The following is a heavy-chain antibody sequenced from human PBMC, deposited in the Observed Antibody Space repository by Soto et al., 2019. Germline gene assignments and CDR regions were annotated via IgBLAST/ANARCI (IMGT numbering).Heavy chain of an antibody. V-gene: IGHV1-69*01. J-gene: IGHJ6*02. Sequence: QVQLVQSGAEVKKPGSSVKVSCKASGGTFSSYAISWVRQAPGQGLEWMGGIIPIFGTANYAQKFQGRVTITADESTSTAYMELSSLRSEDTAVYYCARERVVVAATDYYYYGMDVWGQGTTVTVSS. CDR2: IIPIFGTA. CDR3: ARERVVVAATDYYYYGMDV. CDR1: GGTFSSYA. D-gene: IGHD2-15*01.